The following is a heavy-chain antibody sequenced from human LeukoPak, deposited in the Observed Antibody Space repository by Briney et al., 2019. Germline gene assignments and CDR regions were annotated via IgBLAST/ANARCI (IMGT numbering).Heavy chain of an antibody. V-gene: IGHV3-53*01. D-gene: IGHD1-26*01. Sequence: PGGSLRLSCAASGFTVSSNYMSWVRQAPGKGLEWVSVIYSGGSTYYADSVEGRFTISRDNSKNTLYLQMNSLRAEDTAVYYCASSRWADAFDIWGQGTMVTVSS. J-gene: IGHJ3*02. CDR2: IYSGGST. CDR1: GFTVSSNY. CDR3: ASSRWADAFDI.